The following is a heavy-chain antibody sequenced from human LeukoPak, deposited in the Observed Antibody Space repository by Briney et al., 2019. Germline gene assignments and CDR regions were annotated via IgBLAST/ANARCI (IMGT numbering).Heavy chain of an antibody. CDR1: GFTFSSYS. J-gene: IGHJ6*03. CDR3: AGTDGGLHYMDV. V-gene: IGHV3-21*01. D-gene: IGHD5-24*01. Sequence: GGSLRLSCAASGFTFSSYSMNWVRQAPGKGLEWVSSISSSSSYIYYADSVKGRFTISRDNAKNSLYLQMNSLRAEDTAVYYCAGTDGGLHYMDVWGKGTTVTVSS. CDR2: ISSSSSYI.